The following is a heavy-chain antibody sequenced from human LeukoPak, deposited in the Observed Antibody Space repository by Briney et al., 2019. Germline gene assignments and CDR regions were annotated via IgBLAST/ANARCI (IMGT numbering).Heavy chain of an antibody. D-gene: IGHD1-26*01. V-gene: IGHV4-38-2*01. Sequence: SETLSLTCAVSAYSISSGYYWGWIRQPPGKGLEWIGSIYQSGSTYYNPSLESRVTISVDTSKNQFSLKLSSVTAADTAVYFCARHGRGWERNSDYCGQGTLVTVSS. CDR3: ARHGRGWERNSDY. J-gene: IGHJ4*02. CDR1: AYSISSGYY. CDR2: IYQSGST.